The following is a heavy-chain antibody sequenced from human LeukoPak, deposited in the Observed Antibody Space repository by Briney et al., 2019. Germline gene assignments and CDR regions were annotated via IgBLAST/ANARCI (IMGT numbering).Heavy chain of an antibody. V-gene: IGHV1-69*04. CDR1: GGTFSSYA. D-gene: IGHD5/OR15-5a*01. J-gene: IGHJ4*02. CDR3: ARESLRPCVQYY. CDR2: IIPILGIA. Sequence: GASVKVSCKACGGTFSSYAISWVRQAPGQRLEWMGRIIPILGIANYAQKFQGRVTITADKSTSTAYMELSSLRSEDTAVYYCARESLRPCVQYYWGQGTLVTVSS.